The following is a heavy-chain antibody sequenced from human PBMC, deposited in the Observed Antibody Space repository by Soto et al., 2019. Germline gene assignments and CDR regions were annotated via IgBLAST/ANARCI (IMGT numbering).Heavy chain of an antibody. V-gene: IGHV4-39*01. CDR1: GGSISSSSYY. CDR3: ARLSATLLWFGELLYNWFDP. J-gene: IGHJ5*02. Sequence: QLQLQESGPGLVKPSETLSLTCTVSGGSISSSSYYWGWIRQPPGKGLEWIGSIYYSGSTYYNPSLKSRVTISVDTSKNQFSLKLSSVTAADTAVYYCARLSATLLWFGELLYNWFDPWGQGTLVTVSS. CDR2: IYYSGST. D-gene: IGHD3-10*01.